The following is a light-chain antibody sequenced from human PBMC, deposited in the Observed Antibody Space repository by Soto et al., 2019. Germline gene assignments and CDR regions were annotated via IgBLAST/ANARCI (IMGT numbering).Light chain of an antibody. CDR1: QSVSSTF. CDR2: GAS. Sequence: EIVLTQSPGTLSLSPGDSATLSCRASQSVSSTFLAWYQHKPGRPPRLLMYGASTRATDIPDRFSGSGSGTDFTLTISSLEPEDFAVYYCQHRTNWPAFGGGTKVDIK. J-gene: IGKJ4*01. CDR3: QHRTNWPA. V-gene: IGKV3D-20*02.